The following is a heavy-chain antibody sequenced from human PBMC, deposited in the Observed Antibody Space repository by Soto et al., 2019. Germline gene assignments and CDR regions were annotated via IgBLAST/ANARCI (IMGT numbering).Heavy chain of an antibody. Sequence: SLRLSCAASGFTFSIFGMHWVRQAPGKGQEWAAIIWYDGSNAYYADSVRGRFTISRDNSKNTVYLQMNSLRAEDTAVYYCARDKGSSTVVSGISQEGYFDSWGQGTLVTVS. V-gene: IGHV3-33*01. J-gene: IGHJ4*02. CDR2: IWYDGSNA. CDR3: ARDKGSSTVVSGISQEGYFDS. CDR1: GFTFSIFG. D-gene: IGHD6-19*01.